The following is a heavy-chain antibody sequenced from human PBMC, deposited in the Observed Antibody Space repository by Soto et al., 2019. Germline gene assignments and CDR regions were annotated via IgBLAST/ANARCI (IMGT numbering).Heavy chain of an antibody. CDR2: ISHSGSN. Sequence: QLQLQESGPGLVNPPETLSLTCTLSGGSSSRGPYYWAWVRQPPGKGLEWIGTISHSGSNYYNPSLKGRVTISADASKSQFSLRLTSVTAADTAVYFCARLGSSGWYQGSYFEYWGQGTLVTVSS. CDR3: ARLGSSGWYQGSYFEY. J-gene: IGHJ4*02. D-gene: IGHD6-19*01. V-gene: IGHV4-39*01. CDR1: GGSSSRGPYY.